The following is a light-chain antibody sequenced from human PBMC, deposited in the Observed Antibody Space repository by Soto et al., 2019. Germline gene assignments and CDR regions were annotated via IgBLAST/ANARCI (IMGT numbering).Light chain of an antibody. CDR3: QQYGSSGRT. V-gene: IGKV3-20*01. CDR1: QSVSAN. J-gene: IGKJ1*01. CDR2: GAS. Sequence: IVMTQSPATLSVSPGERATLSCRASQSVSANLAWYQQKPGQAPRLLIYGASSRATGIPDRFSGSGSGTDFTLTISRLEPEDFAVYYCQQYGSSGRTFGQGTKVDIK.